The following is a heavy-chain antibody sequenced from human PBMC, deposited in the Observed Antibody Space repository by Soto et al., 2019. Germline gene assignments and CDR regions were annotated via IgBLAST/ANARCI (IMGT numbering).Heavy chain of an antibody. Sequence: SETLSLTCTLSGGSISSGGYYWNWIRQHPGKGLEWIAYIYYTGSTYYNPSLKSRVTISIDRSNNQFSLMLSSVTAADTAVYYCARDLRLDSWGPGTLVTVS. CDR3: ARDLRLDS. CDR2: IYYTGST. V-gene: IGHV4-31*03. CDR1: GGSISSGGYY. D-gene: IGHD2-21*02. J-gene: IGHJ4*02.